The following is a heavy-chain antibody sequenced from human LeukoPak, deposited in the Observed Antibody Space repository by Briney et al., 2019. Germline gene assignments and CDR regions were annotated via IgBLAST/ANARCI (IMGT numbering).Heavy chain of an antibody. J-gene: IGHJ5*02. CDR1: GYSISRGYY. D-gene: IGHD3-10*01. Sequence: SETLSLTCNVSGYSISRGYYWGWIRQPPGKGLEWIGSVHHIGSTYYNPSLRSRVSISVDKSTNHISLEVTSVTAADTAVYSCARDWGFGDSEDWFDPWGQGTLVTVSS. V-gene: IGHV4-38-2*02. CDR2: VHHIGST. CDR3: ARDWGFGDSEDWFDP.